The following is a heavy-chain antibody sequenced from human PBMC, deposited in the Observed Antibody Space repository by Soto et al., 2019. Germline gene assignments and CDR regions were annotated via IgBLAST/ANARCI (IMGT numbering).Heavy chain of an antibody. CDR1: GFTFSSYG. D-gene: IGHD3-10*01. Sequence: PGGSLRLSCAASGFTFSSYGMHWVRQAPGKGLEWVAVISYDGSNKYYADSVKGRFTISRDNSKNTLYLQMNSLRAEDTAVYYCAKDTIYGSGSYYNPTPGYWGQGTLVTVSS. CDR2: ISYDGSNK. CDR3: AKDTIYGSGSYYNPTPGY. V-gene: IGHV3-30*18. J-gene: IGHJ4*02.